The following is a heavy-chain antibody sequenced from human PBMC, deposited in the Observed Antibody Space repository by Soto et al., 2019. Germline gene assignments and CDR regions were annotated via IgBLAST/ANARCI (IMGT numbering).Heavy chain of an antibody. Sequence: QVQLQESGPGLVKPSETLSLTCTVSGGSISSYYWSWIRQPPGKGLEWIGYIYYSGSTNYNPSLKSRVTLSVDTSNNQFSLKLSSVTAADPAVYYCERELHYWGQGTLVTVSS. CDR3: ERELHY. CDR2: IYYSGST. CDR1: GGSISSYY. V-gene: IGHV4-59*01. D-gene: IGHD2-15*01. J-gene: IGHJ4*02.